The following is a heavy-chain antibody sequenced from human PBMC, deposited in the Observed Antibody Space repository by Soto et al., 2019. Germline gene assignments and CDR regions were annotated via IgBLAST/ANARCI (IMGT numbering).Heavy chain of an antibody. D-gene: IGHD1-1*01. V-gene: IGHV1-18*01. Sequence: QVQLVQSGAEVKKPGASVKVSCKASGYTFTSDGISWVRQAPGQGREWMGWISAYNGNTNYAQKLQGRVTMTTDTSTSTAYMELRSLRSEDTAVYYCARAGTTIYYYYGMDVWGQGTTVTVPS. CDR3: ARAGTTIYYYYGMDV. CDR2: ISAYNGNT. J-gene: IGHJ6*02. CDR1: GYTFTSDG.